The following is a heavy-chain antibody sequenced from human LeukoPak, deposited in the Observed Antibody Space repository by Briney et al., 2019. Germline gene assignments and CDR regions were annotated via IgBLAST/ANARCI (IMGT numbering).Heavy chain of an antibody. Sequence: LRASVKVSCKAPGCTFSSYAISWVRQAPGQGLEWMGGIIPIFGTANYAQKFQGRVTITADESTSTAYMELSSLRSEDTAVYYCARGSSGWNSFNYWGQGTLVTVSS. J-gene: IGHJ4*02. D-gene: IGHD6-19*01. V-gene: IGHV1-69*13. CDR2: IIPIFGTA. CDR1: GCTFSSYA. CDR3: ARGSSGWNSFNY.